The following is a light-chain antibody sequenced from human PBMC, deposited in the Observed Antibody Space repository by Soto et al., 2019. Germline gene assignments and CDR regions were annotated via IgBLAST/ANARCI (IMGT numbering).Light chain of an antibody. J-gene: IGKJ3*01. Sequence: ELVMTQSPATLSVSPGARATLSCRASQAVNSNLAWYQQKPGKAPRLLIYGASTRATGIPARFSGSGSGTEFTLTISSLQSEDFAVYYCQQYNNWPRTFGQGTKVEI. V-gene: IGKV3-15*01. CDR1: QAVNSN. CDR3: QQYNNWPRT. CDR2: GAS.